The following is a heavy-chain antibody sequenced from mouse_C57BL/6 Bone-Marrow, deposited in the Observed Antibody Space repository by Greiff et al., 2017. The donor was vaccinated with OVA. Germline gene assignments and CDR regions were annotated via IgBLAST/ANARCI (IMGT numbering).Heavy chain of an antibody. CDR2: IDPSDSYT. V-gene: IGHV1-69*01. Sequence: VKLQQPGAELVMPGASVKLSCKASGYTFTSYWMHWVKQRPGQGLEWIGEIDPSDSYTNYNQKFKGKSTLTVDKSSSTAYMQLSSLTSEDSAVYYCARFPYDYDGHYYAMDYWGQGTSVTVSS. CDR1: GYTFTSYW. J-gene: IGHJ4*01. CDR3: ARFPYDYDGHYYAMDY. D-gene: IGHD2-4*01.